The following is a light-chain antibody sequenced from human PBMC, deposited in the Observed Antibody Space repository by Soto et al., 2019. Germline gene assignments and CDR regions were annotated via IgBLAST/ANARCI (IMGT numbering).Light chain of an antibody. V-gene: IGKV3-11*01. CDR2: DAS. CDR1: QSVSSY. CDR3: QQRRSWQVT. Sequence: EIVLTQSPVTLSLSPGERATLSCRASQSVSSYLAWYQQKPGQAPRLLIYDASNRATGIPARFSGSGSGTDFTLTISRLEPEDFAVYYCQQRRSWQVTFGQGTRLEIK. J-gene: IGKJ5*01.